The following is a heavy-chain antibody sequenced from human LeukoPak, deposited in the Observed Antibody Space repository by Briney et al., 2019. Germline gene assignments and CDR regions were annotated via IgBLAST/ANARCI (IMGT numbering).Heavy chain of an antibody. J-gene: IGHJ4*02. D-gene: IGHD3-10*01. CDR1: GFTFKFYS. V-gene: IGHV3-48*01. CDR2: ISTNTTTI. CDR3: ARKAGYYYGSGDY. Sequence: PGGSLRLSCAATGFTFKFYSMNWVRQAPGKGLEWVSYISTNTTTIYYADSVKGRFTISRDNAKNSLYLQMNSLRAEDTAVYYCARKAGYYYGSGDYWGQGTLVAVSS.